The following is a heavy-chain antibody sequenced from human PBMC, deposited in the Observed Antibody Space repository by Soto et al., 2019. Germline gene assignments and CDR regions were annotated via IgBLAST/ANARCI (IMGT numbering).Heavy chain of an antibody. CDR2: IYYIGNT. J-gene: IGHJ5*02. D-gene: IGHD2-2*01. V-gene: IGHV4-39*02. Sequence: QLQLQESGPGLVKASETLSLTCAVSGASISSSSSYWGWIRQPPGKGLEWIGNIYYIGNTYYNPSLKSRVDISIDSTKARVSLKLNSVTTADTALDDCGAQAYVDKGYQFEPLGQGTLVTVSS. CDR3: GAQAYVDKGYQFEP. CDR1: GASISSSSSY.